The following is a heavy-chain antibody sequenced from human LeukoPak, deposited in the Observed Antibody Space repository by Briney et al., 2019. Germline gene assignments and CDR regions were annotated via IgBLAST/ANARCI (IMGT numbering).Heavy chain of an antibody. J-gene: IGHJ4*02. CDR2: IHPSGGI. Sequence: SGTLSLTCTVSGGSITTSNWWSWVRQPPGKGLEWIGEIHPSGGINYSPSLRSRATLSMDKSKNQFSLELSSVTAADTALYFCAEGIRGLEYFDNWGQGILVTVSS. CDR3: AEGIRGLEYFDN. CDR1: GGSITTSNW. V-gene: IGHV4-4*02. D-gene: IGHD4-17*01.